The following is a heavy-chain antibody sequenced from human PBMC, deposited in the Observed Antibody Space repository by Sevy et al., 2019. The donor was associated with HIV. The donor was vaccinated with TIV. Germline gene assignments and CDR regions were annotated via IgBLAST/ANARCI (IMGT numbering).Heavy chain of an antibody. Sequence: SETLSLTCTVSGGSISSSIYYWGWIRQPPGKGLEWIGSINNSGNTYYNPSLRSRVTISVDTSRNQISLKLSSVTGADTAVHYCARHCSHDFDGSGYGEAFDIWGQGTMVTVSS. J-gene: IGHJ3*02. CDR2: INNSGNT. CDR1: GGSISSSIYY. D-gene: IGHD3-22*01. CDR3: ARHCSHDFDGSGYGEAFDI. V-gene: IGHV4-39*01.